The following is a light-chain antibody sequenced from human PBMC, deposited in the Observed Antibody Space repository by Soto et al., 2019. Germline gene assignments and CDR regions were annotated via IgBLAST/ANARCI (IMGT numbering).Light chain of an antibody. CDR3: CSYAGDRDLI. CDR1: SSDVGNYNL. Sequence: QSVLTQPASVSGSPGQSITISCTGTSSDVGNYNLVSWYQQYPGKAPKLMIYEGGKRPSGVSNRFSGSKSGNTASLTISGLQAEDEADYYCCSYAGDRDLIFGGGTKLTVL. CDR2: EGG. J-gene: IGLJ2*01. V-gene: IGLV2-23*01.